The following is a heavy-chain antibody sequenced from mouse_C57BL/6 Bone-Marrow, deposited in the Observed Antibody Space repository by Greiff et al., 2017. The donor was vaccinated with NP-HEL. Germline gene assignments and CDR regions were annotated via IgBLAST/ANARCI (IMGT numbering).Heavy chain of an antibody. CDR1: GFSFNTYA. D-gene: IGHD6-1*01. CDR2: IRSKSNNYAT. Sequence: EVQLVESGAGLVRPEGSLKLSCEASGFSFNTYAINWVRQAPGQGLEWVGRIRSKSNNYATYYAVSVKDRFTTSRDESESMLYLQMNNLKTDDTAMYYWVRHSRRYAMDYWGQGTSVTVSS. CDR3: VRHSRRYAMDY. V-gene: IGHV10-1*01. J-gene: IGHJ4*01.